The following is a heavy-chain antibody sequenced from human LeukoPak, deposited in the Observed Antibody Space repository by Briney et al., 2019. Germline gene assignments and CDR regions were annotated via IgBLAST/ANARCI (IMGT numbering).Heavy chain of an antibody. CDR1: GYTFTSYD. D-gene: IGHD2-15*01. V-gene: IGHV1-8*03. CDR3: ARGPPSLLRGYMDV. Sequence: ASVKVSCKASGYTFTSYDINWVRQATGQGLEWMGWMNPNSGNTGYAQKFQGRVTITRNTSISTANMELSSLRSEDTAVYYCARGPPSLLRGYMDVWGKGTTVTVSS. J-gene: IGHJ6*03. CDR2: MNPNSGNT.